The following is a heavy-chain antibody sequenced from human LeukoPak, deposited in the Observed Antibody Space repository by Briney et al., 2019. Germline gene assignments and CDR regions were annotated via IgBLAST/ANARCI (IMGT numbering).Heavy chain of an antibody. CDR3: ASGLYYDILTGPAFDI. CDR1: GGSISSGGYY. J-gene: IGHJ3*02. V-gene: IGHV4-31*03. CDR2: IYYSGST. Sequence: SQTLSLTCTVSGGSISSGGYYWSWIRQHPGKGLEGIGYIYYSGSTYYNPSLKSRVTISVDTSKNQFSLKLSSVTAAYTAVYYCASGLYYDILTGPAFDIWGQGTMVTVSS. D-gene: IGHD3-9*01.